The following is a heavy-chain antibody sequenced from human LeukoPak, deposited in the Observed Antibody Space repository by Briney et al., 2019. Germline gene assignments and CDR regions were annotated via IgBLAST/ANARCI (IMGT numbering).Heavy chain of an antibody. V-gene: IGHV1-2*02. CDR1: GYTFTGYY. CDR2: INPNSGGT. CDR3: ARKDGWFGATIDY. J-gene: IGHJ4*02. Sequence: ASVKVSCKASGYTFTGYYMHRVRHAPGQGLEWMGWINPNSGGTNYAQKFQGRVTMTRDTSISTAYMELSRLRSDDTAVYYCARKDGWFGATIDYWGQGTLVTVSS. D-gene: IGHD3-10*01.